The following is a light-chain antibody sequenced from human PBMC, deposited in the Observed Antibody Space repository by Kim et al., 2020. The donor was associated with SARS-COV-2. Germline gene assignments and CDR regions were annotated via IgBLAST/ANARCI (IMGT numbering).Light chain of an antibody. CDR1: SGSIASNY. CDR2: EDN. CDR3: QSYDSSNWV. Sequence: GKTVTISCTHSSGSIASNYVQWYQRRPGSAPTTVIYEDNQRPSGVPDRFSGSIDSSSNSASLTISGLKTEDEADYYCQSYDSSNWVFGGGTQLTVL. V-gene: IGLV6-57*03. J-gene: IGLJ3*02.